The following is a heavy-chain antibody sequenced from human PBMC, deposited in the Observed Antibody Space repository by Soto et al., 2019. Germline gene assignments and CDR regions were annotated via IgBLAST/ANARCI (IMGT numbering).Heavy chain of an antibody. CDR1: GFYLSTSGVG. J-gene: IGHJ4*02. V-gene: IGHV2-5*02. CDR2: IYWDGDK. D-gene: IGHD1-26*01. CDR3: AHLNSGRYYFDY. Sequence: QIVLKESDPTLVKPTQTLTLTCTFSGFYLSTSGVGVGWIRQPPGKALEWLALIYWDGDKRYSPSLRSRLTITKDISKHQVVLTMTNMDPVDTATYYCAHLNSGRYYFDYWGQGTLVTVSS.